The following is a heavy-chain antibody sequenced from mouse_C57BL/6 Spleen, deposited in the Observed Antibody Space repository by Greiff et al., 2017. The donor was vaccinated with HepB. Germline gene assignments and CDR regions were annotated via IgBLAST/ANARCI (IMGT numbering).Heavy chain of an antibody. CDR1: GYAFSSSW. CDR3: AKAYDSNDGTFYAMDY. Sequence: VQLQESGPELVKPGASVKISCKASGYAFSSSWMNWVKQRPGKGLEWIGRIYPGDGDTNYNGKFKGKATLTADKSSSTAYMQLSSLTSEDSAVYFCAKAYDSNDGTFYAMDYWGQGTSVTVSS. CDR2: IYPGDGDT. V-gene: IGHV1-82*01. D-gene: IGHD2-5*01. J-gene: IGHJ4*01.